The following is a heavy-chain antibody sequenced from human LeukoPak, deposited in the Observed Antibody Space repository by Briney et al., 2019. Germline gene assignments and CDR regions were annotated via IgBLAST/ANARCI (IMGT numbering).Heavy chain of an antibody. CDR1: GFTFSSYA. CDR3: AKDRSRVLRYFDWSKNWFDP. V-gene: IGHV3-23*01. J-gene: IGHJ5*02. D-gene: IGHD3-9*01. Sequence: GGSLRLSCAASGFTFSSYAMSWVRQAPGKGLEWVSAISGSGGSTYCADSVKGRFTISRDNSKNTLYLQMNSLRAEDTAVYYCAKDRSRVLRYFDWSKNWFDPWGQGTLVTVSS. CDR2: ISGSGGST.